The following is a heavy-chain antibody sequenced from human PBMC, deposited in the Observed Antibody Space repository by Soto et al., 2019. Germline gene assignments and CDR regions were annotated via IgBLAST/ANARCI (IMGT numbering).Heavy chain of an antibody. CDR3: AKDSPQYCSSTSCYRGFDY. V-gene: IGHV3-23*01. CDR2: ISGSGGST. CDR1: GFTFSSYA. D-gene: IGHD2-2*02. J-gene: IGHJ4*02. Sequence: PGGSLRLSCAASGFTFSSYAMSWVRQAPGKGLDWVSAISGSGGSTYYADSVKGRFTISRDNSKNTLYLQMNSLRAEDTAVYYCAKDSPQYCSSTSCYRGFDYWGQGTLVTVSS.